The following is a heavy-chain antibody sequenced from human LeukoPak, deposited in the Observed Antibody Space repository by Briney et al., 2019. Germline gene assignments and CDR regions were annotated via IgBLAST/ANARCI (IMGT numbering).Heavy chain of an antibody. CDR1: GYTFTSYG. CDR2: ISAYNGNT. CDR3: ARVVYCSSTSCSIRKTRNYYYYGMDV. D-gene: IGHD2-2*01. J-gene: IGHJ6*02. V-gene: IGHV1-18*01. Sequence: ASVKVSCKASGYTFTSYGISWVRQAPGQGLEWMGWISAYNGNTNYAQKLQGRVTMTTDTSTSTAYMELRSLRSDDTAVYYCARVVYCSSTSCSIRKTRNYYYYGMDVRGQGTTVTVSS.